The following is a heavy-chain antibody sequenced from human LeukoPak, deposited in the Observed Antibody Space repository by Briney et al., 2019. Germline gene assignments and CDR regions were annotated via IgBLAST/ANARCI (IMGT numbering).Heavy chain of an antibody. J-gene: IGHJ4*02. V-gene: IGHV1-8*01. Sequence: GASVKVSCKTSGYTFTGYDINWVRQAPGQGLEWMGWMKSNSGDTHFEQKFQGRVTMTRDTSISTAFMELSSLRSEDTAVYYCARGEYSSSWYPFDYWGQGSPVTVSS. CDR1: GYTFTGYD. CDR3: ARGEYSSSWYPFDY. CDR2: MKSNSGDT. D-gene: IGHD6-13*01.